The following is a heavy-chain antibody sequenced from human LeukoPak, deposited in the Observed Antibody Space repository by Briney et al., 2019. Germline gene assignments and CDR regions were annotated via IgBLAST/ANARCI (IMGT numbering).Heavy chain of an antibody. Sequence: GGSLRLSCAASRFTFSVYWMSWVRQAPGKGLEWVANIKQDGSDRYYVDSVKGRFTISRDNAKNSLYLQMNSLRAEDTAVYYCERLSSSWYTWGQGTMVTVSS. CDR3: ERLSSSWYT. CDR2: IKQDGSDR. J-gene: IGHJ3*01. D-gene: IGHD6-13*01. CDR1: RFTFSVYW. V-gene: IGHV3-7*01.